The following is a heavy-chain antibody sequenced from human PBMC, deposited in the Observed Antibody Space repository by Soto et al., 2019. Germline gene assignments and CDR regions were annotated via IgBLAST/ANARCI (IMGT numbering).Heavy chain of an antibody. J-gene: IGHJ4*02. Sequence: PSETLSLTCTVSGGSISSGGYYWSWIRQHPGKGLEWIGYIYYSGSTYYNPSLKSRVTISVDTSKNQFSLKLSSVTAADTAVYYCARSPLGLRLGELSLPFDYWGQGTLVTVSS. D-gene: IGHD3-16*02. CDR3: ARSPLGLRLGELSLPFDY. CDR1: GGSISSGGYY. V-gene: IGHV4-31*03. CDR2: IYYSGST.